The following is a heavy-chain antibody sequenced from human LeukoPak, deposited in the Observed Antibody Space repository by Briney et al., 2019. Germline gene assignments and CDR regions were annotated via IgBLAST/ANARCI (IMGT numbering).Heavy chain of an antibody. CDR3: AKSGGLSGSGRLAMDV. Sequence: GGSLRLSCAASGFTFSTYAMSWVRLAPGKGLEWVSGISGGGGSTYYADSVKGRFTSSIDNSNNTLYVQMNSLRVEDTAVYYCAKSGGLSGSGRLAMDVWGQGTTVTVSS. J-gene: IGHJ6*02. CDR1: GFTFSTYA. CDR2: ISGGGGST. D-gene: IGHD3-10*01. V-gene: IGHV3-23*01.